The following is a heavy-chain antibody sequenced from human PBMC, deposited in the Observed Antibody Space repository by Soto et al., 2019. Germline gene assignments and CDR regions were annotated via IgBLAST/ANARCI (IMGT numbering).Heavy chain of an antibody. V-gene: IGHV3-23*01. Sequence: PGGSLRLSCAVSGFAPTTTPLSLVRQPPGKGLEWVTTISGTASRTYYVDSVKGRFLISRDNSKNTVTLQMNNLTLDDTAVYYCATSFRYFDNWGQGTRVTVSS. J-gene: IGHJ4*02. CDR1: GFAPTTTP. CDR2: ISGTASRT. CDR3: ATSFRYFDN. D-gene: IGHD3-9*01.